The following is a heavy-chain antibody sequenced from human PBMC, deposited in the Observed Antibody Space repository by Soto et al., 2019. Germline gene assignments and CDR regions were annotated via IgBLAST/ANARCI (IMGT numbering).Heavy chain of an antibody. D-gene: IGHD3-22*01. CDR1: GVTFYSSW. CDR2: IKQDGSEK. J-gene: IGHJ4*02. CDR3: ERDQVTMIAGLRSDY. Sequence: GGATKLACAASGVTFYSSWMGWVCQAPGKGLEWVANIKQDGSEKYYVDSVKGRFTISRDNAKNSLYLQMNSLRAEDTAVYYCERDQVTMIAGLRSDYWGQGTLVTVSS. V-gene: IGHV3-7*05.